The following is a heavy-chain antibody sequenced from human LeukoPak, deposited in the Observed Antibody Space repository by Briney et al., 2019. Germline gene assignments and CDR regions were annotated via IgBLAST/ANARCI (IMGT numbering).Heavy chain of an antibody. D-gene: IGHD3-10*01. CDR3: AKHLWRDLLWFGEGYYFGY. CDR1: GFTFSDYA. J-gene: IGHJ4*02. Sequence: PGGSLRLSCAASGFTFSDYALSWVRQAPGKGLEWVSAISGSDTYTNYADSVKGRFTISRDNSKNTLYLQMNSLRAEDTAVYYCAKHLWRDLLWFGEGYYFGYWGQGTLVTVSS. V-gene: IGHV3-23*01. CDR2: ISGSDTYT.